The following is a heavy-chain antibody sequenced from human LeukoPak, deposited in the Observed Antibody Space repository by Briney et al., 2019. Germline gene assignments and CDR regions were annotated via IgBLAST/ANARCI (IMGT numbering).Heavy chain of an antibody. CDR2: ISSSSSYI. D-gene: IGHD7-27*01. V-gene: IGHV3-21*01. Sequence: GGSLRLSCAASGFTFSSYSMNWVRQAPGKGLEWVSSISSSSSYIYYADSVRGRFTISRDNAKNSLYLQMNSLRAEDTAVYYCARDLVNWGSEKRGYYFDYWGQGTLVAVSS. CDR3: ARDLVNWGSEKRGYYFDY. J-gene: IGHJ4*02. CDR1: GFTFSSYS.